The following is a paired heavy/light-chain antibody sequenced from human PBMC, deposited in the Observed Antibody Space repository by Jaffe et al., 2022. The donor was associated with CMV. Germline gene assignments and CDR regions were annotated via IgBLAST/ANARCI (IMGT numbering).Light chain of an antibody. J-gene: IGKJ1*01. Sequence: DTQMTQSPSTLSASVGDRVTITCRASQSINSWLAWYQQKAGKAPKLLIYKASTLENGVPSRFSGSGSGTDFTLTISSLQPDDFATYYCQQYNGWPWTFGQGTKVEI. CDR3: QQYNGWPWT. CDR1: QSINSW. CDR2: KAS. V-gene: IGKV1-5*03.
Heavy chain of an antibody. D-gene: IGHD5-18*01. J-gene: IGHJ4*02. CDR3: ARWGGYGYGLDY. Sequence: EVQLVESGGGLIQPGGSLRLSCSVSGFTVRDNYMSWVRQAPGKGPDWVSVLYIDGKTYYADSVKGRFTISRDTSRNILYLQVNSLRVEDTAIYYCARWGGYGYGLDYWGQGTLVTVSS. CDR2: LYIDGKT. CDR1: GFTVRDNY. V-gene: IGHV3-53*01.